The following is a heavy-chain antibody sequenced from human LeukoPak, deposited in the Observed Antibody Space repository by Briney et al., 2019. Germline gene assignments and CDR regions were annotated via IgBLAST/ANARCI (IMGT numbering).Heavy chain of an antibody. CDR3: ARVSGSYTLNYYYAMDV. CDR2: IIPILGIA. J-gene: IGHJ6*02. V-gene: IGHV1-69*04. Sequence: SVKVSCKASGGTFSSYAISWVRQAPGQGLEWMGRIIPILGIANYAQKFQGRVTITADKSTSTAYMELSRLRSDDTAMYYCARVSGSYTLNYYYAMDVWGQGTTVTVSS. D-gene: IGHD1-26*01. CDR1: GGTFSSYA.